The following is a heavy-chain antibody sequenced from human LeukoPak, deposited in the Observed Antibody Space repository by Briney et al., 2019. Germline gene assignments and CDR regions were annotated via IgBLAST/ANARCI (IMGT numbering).Heavy chain of an antibody. CDR1: GGSISSSSYY. D-gene: IGHD6-13*01. CDR2: IYYSGST. CDR3: ARLAYSSSSGAWGYYYMDV. Sequence: PSETLSLTCTVSGGSISSSSYYWGWIRQPPGKGLEWIGSIYYSGSTYYNPSLKSRVTISVDTSKNQFSLKLSSVTAADTAVYYCARLAYSSSSGAWGYYYMDVWGKGTTVTVSS. V-gene: IGHV4-39*01. J-gene: IGHJ6*03.